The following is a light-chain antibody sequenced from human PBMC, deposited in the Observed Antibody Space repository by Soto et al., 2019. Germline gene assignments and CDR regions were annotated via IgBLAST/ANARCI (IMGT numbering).Light chain of an antibody. CDR2: QAS. V-gene: IGKV1-5*03. Sequence: DIQMTQSPSILSATVSDRVTITFRASQGISTSLAWYRQKPGKAPKLLIYQASSLASDVPSSFSGSGSGTEFTLTISSLQTDDFATYFCQQYKTYWTFGQGTKVDIK. J-gene: IGKJ1*01. CDR3: QQYKTYWT. CDR1: QGISTS.